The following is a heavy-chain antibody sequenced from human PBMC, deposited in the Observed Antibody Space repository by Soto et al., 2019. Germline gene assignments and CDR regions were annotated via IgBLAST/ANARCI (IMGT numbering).Heavy chain of an antibody. CDR1: EGTFTSYA. V-gene: IGHV1-69*01. Sequence: QVQLVQSGAGGKKPGSSLKFSCKASEGTFTSYAISGVRQAPGQGLEWMGGIIPISGTANYAQKFQGRVTITADESTSTAYMELSSLRSEDTAVYYCARSQGSSTSLEIYYYYYYGMDVW. D-gene: IGHD2-2*01. J-gene: IGHJ6*01. CDR2: IIPISGTA. CDR3: ARSQGSSTSLEIYYYYYYGMDV.